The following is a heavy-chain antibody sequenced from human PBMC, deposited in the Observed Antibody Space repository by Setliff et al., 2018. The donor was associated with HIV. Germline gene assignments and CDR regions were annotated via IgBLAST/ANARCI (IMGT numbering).Heavy chain of an antibody. CDR2: MNPNTGQT. J-gene: IGHJ4*02. D-gene: IGHD2-8*01. Sequence: ASVKVSCKTSGGTPRGYAISWVRQATGHGLEWMGWMNPNTGQTAYAQKFQGRVSMTRSTSISTAYLELSGLRSEDTAVYYCARDYCTDDSCPLDSWGQGTLVTVSS. CDR3: ARDYCTDDSCPLDS. CDR1: GGTPRGYA. V-gene: IGHV1-8*02.